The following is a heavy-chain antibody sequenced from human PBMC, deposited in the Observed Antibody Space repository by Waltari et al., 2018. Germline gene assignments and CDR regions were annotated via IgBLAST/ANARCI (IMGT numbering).Heavy chain of an antibody. Sequence: QVQLQQWGAGLLKPSETLSLTCAVYGGSFSGYYWSWIRQPPGKGLEWIGEINHSGSTNDNPSLKSRVTISVDTSKNQFSLKLSSVTAADTAVYYCARGRWFGELLGNDYWGQGTLVTVSS. J-gene: IGHJ4*02. CDR3: ARGRWFGELLGNDY. CDR1: GGSFSGYY. D-gene: IGHD3-10*01. CDR2: INHSGST. V-gene: IGHV4-34*01.